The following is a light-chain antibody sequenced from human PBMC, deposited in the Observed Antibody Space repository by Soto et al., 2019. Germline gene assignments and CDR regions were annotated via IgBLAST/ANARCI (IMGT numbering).Light chain of an antibody. V-gene: IGLV2-14*01. CDR2: EVS. Sequence: QSALTQPASVSGSPGQSSTISCTGTSSDVGGYNYLSWYQQHPGKAPKVMIYEVSNRPSGVSNRFSGSKSGNTASLTISGLQAEDEAEYFCSSYTASGTPVFGGGTKLTVL. CDR3: SSYTASGTPV. J-gene: IGLJ3*02. CDR1: SSDVGGYNY.